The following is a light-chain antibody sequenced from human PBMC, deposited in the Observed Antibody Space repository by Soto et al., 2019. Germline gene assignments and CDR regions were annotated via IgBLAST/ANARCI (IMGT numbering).Light chain of an antibody. CDR1: QSISSK. V-gene: IGKV1-5*03. J-gene: IGKJ1*01. CDR3: QQYNSYQGT. CDR2: KAS. Sequence: DIQMTQSPSTLSASVGDRVTITCRASQSISSKLAWYQQKVGEAPKLLIYKASSLESGVPSRFSGSGSGTEFTLTISSLQPDDFATYYCQQYNSYQGTFGQGTKVEIK.